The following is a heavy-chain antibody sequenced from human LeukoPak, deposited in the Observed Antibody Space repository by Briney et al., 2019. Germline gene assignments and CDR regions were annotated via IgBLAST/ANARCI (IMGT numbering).Heavy chain of an antibody. CDR3: ARAGFGMAPLRGTPFDY. Sequence: SETLSLTCAVYGGSFSGFYWTWIRQTPGKGLEWIGEINHSGSTNYNPSLKSRVTISVDTSKNQFSLKLSSVTAADTAVYYCARAGFGMAPLRGTPFDYWGQGTLVTVSS. CDR2: INHSGST. J-gene: IGHJ4*02. CDR1: GGSFSGFY. V-gene: IGHV4-34*01. D-gene: IGHD3-10*01.